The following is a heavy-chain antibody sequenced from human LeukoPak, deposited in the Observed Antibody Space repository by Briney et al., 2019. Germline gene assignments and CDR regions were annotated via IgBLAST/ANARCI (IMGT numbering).Heavy chain of an antibody. CDR2: INYSGGA. J-gene: IGHJ4*02. CDR3: TREGGSYRPLDY. CDR1: GGPFTSRSYY. V-gene: IGHV4-39*02. D-gene: IGHD3-16*02. Sequence: PSETLSLTCTVSGGPFTSRSYYWAWIRQPPGKGLEWIGFINYSGGAYYSVPLKSRATVSVDTSKNQVSLNLISVSAADTAVYYCTREGGSYRPLDYSGQGTLVTVSS.